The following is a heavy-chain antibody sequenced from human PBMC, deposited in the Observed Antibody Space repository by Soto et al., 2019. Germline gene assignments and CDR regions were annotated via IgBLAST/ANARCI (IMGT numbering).Heavy chain of an antibody. D-gene: IGHD3-10*01. CDR1: GFSLSTSGVG. CDR2: IYWDDDK. V-gene: IGHV2-5*02. CDR3: AHSPRGETPFDY. J-gene: IGHJ4*01. Sequence: QITLKESGPTLVKPTQTLTLTCSFSGFSLSTSGVGVSWIRQPPGKALEWLALIYWDDDKRYSPYLGSRLTISKATSKNQVVLIMTNMDPVDTATYYCAHSPRGETPFDYWGQGTLVTVSS.